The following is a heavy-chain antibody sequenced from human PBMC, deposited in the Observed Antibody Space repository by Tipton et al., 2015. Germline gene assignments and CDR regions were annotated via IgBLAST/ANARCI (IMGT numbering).Heavy chain of an antibody. CDR1: GGSISLSY. CDR3: ARDASGWDVDAMDV. V-gene: IGHV4-59*01. Sequence: TLSLTCTVSGGSISLSYWSWMRQPPGQGLEWIGSIFYRGDTNYNPSLKSRVTMTVDTSKNQFSLNLTSVTAADTAKYYCARDASGWDVDAMDVWGQGTTVTVSS. D-gene: IGHD6-19*01. CDR2: IFYRGDT. J-gene: IGHJ6*02.